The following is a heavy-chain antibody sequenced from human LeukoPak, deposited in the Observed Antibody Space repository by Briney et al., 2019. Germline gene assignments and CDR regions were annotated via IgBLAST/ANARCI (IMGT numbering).Heavy chain of an antibody. CDR2: IYYSGST. J-gene: IGHJ3*02. V-gene: IGHV4-59*01. CDR1: GGSISSYY. Sequence: SETLSLTCTVSGGSISSYYWSWIRQPPGKGLEWIGYIYYSGSTNYKPSLKSRVTISVDTSKNQFSLKLSSVTAADTAVYYCATHSSGWYTGRAFDIWGQGTMVTVSS. CDR3: ATHSSGWYTGRAFDI. D-gene: IGHD6-19*01.